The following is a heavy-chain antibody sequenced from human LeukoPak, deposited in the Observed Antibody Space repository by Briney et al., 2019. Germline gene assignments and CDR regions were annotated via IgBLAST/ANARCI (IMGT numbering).Heavy chain of an antibody. CDR3: ARDWQWLGEYYFDY. V-gene: IGHV3-21*01. CDR2: ISSSSSYI. D-gene: IGHD6-19*01. CDR1: GLTFSSYS. Sequence: PGGSLRLSCAASGLTFSSYSMNWVRQAPGKGLEWVSPISSSSSYIYYADSVKGRFTISRDNAKNSLYLQMNSLRAEDTAVYYCARDWQWLGEYYFDYWGQGTLVTVSS. J-gene: IGHJ4*02.